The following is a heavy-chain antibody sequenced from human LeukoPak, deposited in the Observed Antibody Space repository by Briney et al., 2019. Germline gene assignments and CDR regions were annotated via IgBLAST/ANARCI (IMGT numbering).Heavy chain of an antibody. CDR1: GFTFSSYA. CDR3: VKDQIVWYYDSSVPSRGTNAFDI. V-gene: IGHV3-23*01. J-gene: IGHJ3*02. CDR2: ISGSGGST. Sequence: GGSLRLSCAASGFTFSSYAMSWVRQAPGKGLEWVSAISGSGGSTYYADSVKGRFTISRDNSKNTLYLQMNSLRAEDTAVYYCVKDQIVWYYDSSVPSRGTNAFDIWGQGTMVTVSS. D-gene: IGHD3-22*01.